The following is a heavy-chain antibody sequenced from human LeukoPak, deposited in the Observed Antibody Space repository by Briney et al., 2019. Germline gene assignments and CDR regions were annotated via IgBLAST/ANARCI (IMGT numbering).Heavy chain of an antibody. CDR3: ASSTYGSGSYRFDY. J-gene: IGHJ4*02. CDR2: IIPIFGTA. D-gene: IGHD3-10*01. V-gene: IGHV1-69*06. Sequence: ASVKVSCKASGGTFSSYAISWVRQAPGQGLEWMGGIIPIFGTANYAQKFQGRVTITADKSTSTAYMELSSLRSEDTAVYYCASSTYGSGSYRFDYWGQGTLVTVSS. CDR1: GGTFSSYA.